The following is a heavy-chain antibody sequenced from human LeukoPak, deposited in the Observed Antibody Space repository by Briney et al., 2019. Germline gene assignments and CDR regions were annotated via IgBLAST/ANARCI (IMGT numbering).Heavy chain of an antibody. Sequence: SVKVSCKTSGCTFTNYGISWVLQAPGQGLEWIGWISPYNGNAINAQKLQGRVTVTTDTTTSTAYMELRSLRSDDTAVYYCTRTVLDCKNGVCYDYWGQGTLVTVSS. V-gene: IGHV1-18*01. D-gene: IGHD2-8*01. CDR1: GCTFTNYG. CDR3: TRTVLDCKNGVCYDY. CDR2: ISPYNGNA. J-gene: IGHJ4*02.